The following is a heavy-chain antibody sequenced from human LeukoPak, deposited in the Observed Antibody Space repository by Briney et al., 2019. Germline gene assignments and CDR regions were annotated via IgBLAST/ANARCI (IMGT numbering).Heavy chain of an antibody. Sequence: GGSLRLSCAASGFTFSSYAMSWVRQAPGKGLEWVSAISGSGDSTYYADSVKGRFTISRDNSKNTLYLQMNSLRAEDTAVYYCAKDHFYGSGRLPLPDYWGQGTLVTVSS. CDR3: AKDHFYGSGRLPLPDY. V-gene: IGHV3-23*01. CDR2: ISGSGDST. CDR1: GFTFSSYA. J-gene: IGHJ4*02. D-gene: IGHD3-10*01.